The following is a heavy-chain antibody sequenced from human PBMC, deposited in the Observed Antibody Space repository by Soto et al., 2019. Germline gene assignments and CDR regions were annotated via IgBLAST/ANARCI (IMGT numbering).Heavy chain of an antibody. J-gene: IGHJ4*02. CDR3: AKESGDGYNPFDS. D-gene: IGHD5-12*01. V-gene: IGHV3-23*01. Sequence: EVQLLESGGGLVQPGGSLRLSCVGSGFIFSSYAMSWVRQAPGKGLEEISAISGSGGGTYYADSVKGRFTISRDNSKNTVYLQMNSLRAEDMAVYYCAKESGDGYNPFDSWGQGTLVTVSP. CDR2: ISGSGGGT. CDR1: GFIFSSYA.